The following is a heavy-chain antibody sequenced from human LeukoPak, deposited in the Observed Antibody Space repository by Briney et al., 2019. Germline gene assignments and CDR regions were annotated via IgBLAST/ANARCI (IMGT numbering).Heavy chain of an antibody. V-gene: IGHV4-39*01. D-gene: IGHD3-10*01. CDR3: ARQAWFGELSLDP. Sequence: PSETLSLTCTVSGGSISSSSYYWGWIRQPPGKGLEWIGSIYYSGSTYYNPSLKSRVTISVDTAKNQFSLKLSSVTAADTAVYYCARQAWFGELSLDPWGQGTLVTVSS. CDR1: GGSISSSSYY. CDR2: IYYSGST. J-gene: IGHJ5*02.